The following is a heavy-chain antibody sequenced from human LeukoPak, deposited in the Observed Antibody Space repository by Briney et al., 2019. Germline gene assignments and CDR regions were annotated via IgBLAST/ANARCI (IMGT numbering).Heavy chain of an antibody. CDR3: ARAPRYCSGGSCYAFYAFDI. CDR2: IYYSGST. CDR1: GGSLSSGSYY. Sequence: SETLSLTCTVSGGSLSSGSYYWSWIRQPPGKGLEWIGYIYYSGSTNYNPSLKSRVTISVDTSKNQFSLKLSSVTAADTAVYYCARAPRYCSGGSCYAFYAFDIWGQGTMVTVSS. V-gene: IGHV4-61*01. J-gene: IGHJ3*02. D-gene: IGHD2-15*01.